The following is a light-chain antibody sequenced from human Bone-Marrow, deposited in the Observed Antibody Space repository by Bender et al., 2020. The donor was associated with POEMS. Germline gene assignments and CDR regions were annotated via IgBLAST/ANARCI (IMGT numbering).Light chain of an antibody. V-gene: IGLV3-25*03. Sequence: SYVLTQPPSVTVSPGQTATITCSGDAFPRQFAYWYQQKPGQAPVLLIYKDSVRPSEIPARFSASTAGTTVTLTISGVQAEDEADYYCSSITPSSGFLFGGGTRLTVL. CDR3: SSITPSSGFL. CDR1: AFPRQF. CDR2: KDS. J-gene: IGLJ2*01.